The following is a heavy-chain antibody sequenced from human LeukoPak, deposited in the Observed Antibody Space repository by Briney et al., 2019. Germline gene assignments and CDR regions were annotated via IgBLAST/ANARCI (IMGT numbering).Heavy chain of an antibody. J-gene: IGHJ6*03. Sequence: GGSLRLSCAASGFTVSSNYMSWVRQAPGKGLEWVSVIYSGGSTYYADSVKGRFTISRDNSKNTLYLQMNSLRAGDTAVYYCAKYYYDSSGYPRDYYMDVWGKGTTVTVSS. V-gene: IGHV3-53*01. CDR1: GFTVSSNY. D-gene: IGHD3-22*01. CDR3: AKYYYDSSGYPRDYYMDV. CDR2: IYSGGST.